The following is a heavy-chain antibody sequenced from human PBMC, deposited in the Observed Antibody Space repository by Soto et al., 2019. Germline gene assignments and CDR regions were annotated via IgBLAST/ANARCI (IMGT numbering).Heavy chain of an antibody. J-gene: IGHJ4*02. Sequence: EVQLVESGGGLVKPGGSLRLSCAASGFIFSDYSMNWMRQAPGKGLEWVASISSDDNYIYYRDSVEGRFTISRDNATNSLYLQLTSLGADETAVYYCARGRTCKGASCYGGGDYWGQGTLVTVSS. CDR1: GFIFSDYS. CDR2: ISSDDNYI. V-gene: IGHV3-21*02. CDR3: ARGRTCKGASCYGGGDY. D-gene: IGHD2-15*01.